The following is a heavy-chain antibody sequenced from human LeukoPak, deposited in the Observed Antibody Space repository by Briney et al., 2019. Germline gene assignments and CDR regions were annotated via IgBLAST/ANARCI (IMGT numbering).Heavy chain of an antibody. D-gene: IGHD6-13*01. J-gene: IGHJ3*02. V-gene: IGHV3-7*01. CDR1: GFTFSSYW. CDR2: IKQDGSEK. Sequence: GGSLRLSCAASGFTFSSYWMSWVRQAPGKGPEWVANIKQDGSEKYYVDSVKGRFTISRDNAKNSLYLQMNSLRAEDTAVYYCARVGIAAAVGAFDIWGQGTMVTVSS. CDR3: ARVGIAAAVGAFDI.